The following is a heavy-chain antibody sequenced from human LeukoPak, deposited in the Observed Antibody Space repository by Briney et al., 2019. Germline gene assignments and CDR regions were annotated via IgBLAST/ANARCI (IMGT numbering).Heavy chain of an antibody. CDR2: INPNSGGT. CDR3: ARVRANYYDSSGYPDAFDI. V-gene: IGHV1-2*02. J-gene: IGHJ3*02. Sequence: ASVKVSCKASGYTFTGYYMHWVRQAPGQGLEWMGWINPNSGGTNYAQKFQGRVTMTRDTSISTAYMELSRLRSDDTAVYYCARVRANYYDSSGYPDAFDIWGQGTMVTVSS. D-gene: IGHD3-22*01. CDR1: GYTFTGYY.